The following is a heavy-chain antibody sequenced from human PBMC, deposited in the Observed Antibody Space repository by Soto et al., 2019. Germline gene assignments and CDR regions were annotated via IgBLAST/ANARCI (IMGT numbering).Heavy chain of an antibody. CDR3: ATLHYYDGSDYGP. CDR2: ISSSGGST. Sequence: GGSLRLSCAASGFTFSSYAMNWVRRAPGKGLEWVSAISSSGGSTYYADSVKGRFTISRDNSKNTLYLQMNSLRAEGTAVYYCATLHYYDGSDYGPWGPGTLVTVSS. D-gene: IGHD3-22*01. CDR1: GFTFSSYA. V-gene: IGHV3-23*01. J-gene: IGHJ5*02.